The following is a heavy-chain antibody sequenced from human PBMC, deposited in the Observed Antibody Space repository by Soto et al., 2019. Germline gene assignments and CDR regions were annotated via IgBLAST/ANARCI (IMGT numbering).Heavy chain of an antibody. Sequence: QVHLVQSGAEVKKPGASVKVSCKASGYTFTIYAMHWVRQAPGQRLEWMGWINAGNGNTKYSQKFQGRVTITKDTSASTAYMELSSLRSEDTAVYYCARVFEGSGSLGYWGQGTLVTVSS. D-gene: IGHD3-10*01. CDR1: GYTFTIYA. CDR2: INAGNGNT. J-gene: IGHJ4*02. CDR3: ARVFEGSGSLGY. V-gene: IGHV1-3*01.